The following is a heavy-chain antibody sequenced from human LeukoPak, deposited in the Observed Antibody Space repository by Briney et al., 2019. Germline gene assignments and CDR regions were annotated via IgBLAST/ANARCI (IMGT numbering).Heavy chain of an antibody. V-gene: IGHV3-7*01. CDR2: IKQDGSEK. Sequence: GGSLRLSCAASGLTISRYWMSWVRRAAGKGLEWVANIKQDGSEKYHVDSVKGRFTISRDNAKNSLYLQMNSLRAEDTAVYYCASQEDYNNSWLDYWGQGTLVTVSS. D-gene: IGHD1-14*01. CDR1: GLTISRYW. CDR3: ASQEDYNNSWLDY. J-gene: IGHJ4*02.